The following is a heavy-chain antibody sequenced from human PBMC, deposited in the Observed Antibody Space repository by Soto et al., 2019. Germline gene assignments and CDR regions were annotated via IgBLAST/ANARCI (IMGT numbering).Heavy chain of an antibody. CDR2: ISNSRGIT. V-gene: IGHV3-23*01. D-gene: IGHD4-4*01. CDR1: GFSFTTYS. J-gene: IGHJ2*01. CDR3: ARPLWRINYNWGYFAL. Sequence: GGSLRLSCASSGFSFTTYSMSWISQAPGKGLEWVSTISNSRGITYYADSVKGRFTISRDNSKNTLYLQMNSLRTEDTAVYYFARPLWRINYNWGYFALWGLGTLVTVSS.